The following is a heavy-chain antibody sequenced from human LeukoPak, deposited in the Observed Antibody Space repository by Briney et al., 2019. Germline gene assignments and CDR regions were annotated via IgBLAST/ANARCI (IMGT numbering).Heavy chain of an antibody. V-gene: IGHV4-28*01. CDR3: ARSPNRSGFGEFPDI. J-gene: IGHJ3*02. D-gene: IGHD3-10*01. CDR2: IYYSGST. CDR1: GYSISSSNW. Sequence: SDTLSLTCAVSGYSISSSNWWGWIRQPPGKGLEWIGYIYYSGSTYYNPSLKSRVTMSVDTSKNQFSLKLSSVTAVDTAVYYCARSPNRSGFGEFPDIWGQGTMVTVSS.